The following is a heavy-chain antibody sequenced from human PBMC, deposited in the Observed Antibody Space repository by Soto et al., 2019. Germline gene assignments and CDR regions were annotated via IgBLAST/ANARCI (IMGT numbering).Heavy chain of an antibody. J-gene: IGHJ6*02. CDR1: GFTFSSYG. CDR2: IWYDGSNK. D-gene: IGHD3-16*01. CDR3: ARDSGSYGAYGIFNYYVMDV. V-gene: IGHV3-33*01. Sequence: GGSLRLSCAASGFTFSSYGMHWVRQAPGKGLEWVAVIWYDGSNKYYADSVKGRFTISRDNSKNTLYLQMNSLRAEDTAVYYCARDSGSYGAYGIFNYYVMDVWGQGTTVTVSS.